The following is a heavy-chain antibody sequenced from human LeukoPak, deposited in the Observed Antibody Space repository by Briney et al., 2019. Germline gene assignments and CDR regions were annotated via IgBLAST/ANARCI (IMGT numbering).Heavy chain of an antibody. V-gene: IGHV3-33*06. J-gene: IGHJ4*02. Sequence: PGRSLRLSCAASGFTFSSYGMHWVRQAPGKGLEWVAVIWYDGSNKYYADSVKGRFTISRDNSKNTLYLQMNSLRAEDTAVYYCAKEAIAVAGSQPFDYSGQGTLVTVSS. CDR2: IWYDGSNK. CDR1: GFTFSSYG. D-gene: IGHD6-19*01. CDR3: AKEAIAVAGSQPFDY.